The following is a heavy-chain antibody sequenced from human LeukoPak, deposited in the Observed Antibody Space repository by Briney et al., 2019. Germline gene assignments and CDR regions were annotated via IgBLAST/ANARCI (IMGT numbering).Heavy chain of an antibody. J-gene: IGHJ4*02. CDR1: GYTFTSSY. CDR2: IDPSGGST. V-gene: IGHV1-46*01. CDR3: ARDRNKNYYFDY. Sequence: ASVKVSCKASGYTFTSSYIHWVRQAPGQGLEWVGIIDPSGGSTSYAQKFQGRVTMTRDMSTSTVYMGLSSLRSEDTAVYYCARDRNKNYYFDYWGQGTLVTVSS.